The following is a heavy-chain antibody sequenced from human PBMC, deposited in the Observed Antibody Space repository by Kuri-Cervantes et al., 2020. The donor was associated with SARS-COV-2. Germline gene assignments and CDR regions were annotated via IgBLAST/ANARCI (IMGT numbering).Heavy chain of an antibody. D-gene: IGHD4-17*01. Sequence: GESLKISCAASGFTFSSYGMHWVRQAPGKGLEWVAVISYDGSNKYYADSVKGRFTISRDNSMNTLYLQMNSLRAEDTAVYYCAKDRRGYGDYEALDYWGQGTLVTVSS. V-gene: IGHV3-30*18. CDR2: ISYDGSNK. CDR3: AKDRRGYGDYEALDY. J-gene: IGHJ4*02. CDR1: GFTFSSYG.